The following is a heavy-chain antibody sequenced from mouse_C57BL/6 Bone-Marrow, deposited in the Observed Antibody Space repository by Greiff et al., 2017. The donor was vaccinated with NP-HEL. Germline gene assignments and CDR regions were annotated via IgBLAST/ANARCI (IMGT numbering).Heavy chain of an antibody. Sequence: EVQLQESGPVLVKPGASVKMSCKASGYTFTDYYMNWVKQSHGKSLEWIGVINPYNGGTSYNQKFKGKATLTVDKSSSTAYMELNSRTSEDSAVYYCAKGRYYGSSYVYYFDYWGQGTTLTVSS. CDR1: GYTFTDYY. V-gene: IGHV1-19*01. D-gene: IGHD1-1*01. J-gene: IGHJ2*01. CDR2: INPYNGGT. CDR3: AKGRYYGSSYVYYFDY.